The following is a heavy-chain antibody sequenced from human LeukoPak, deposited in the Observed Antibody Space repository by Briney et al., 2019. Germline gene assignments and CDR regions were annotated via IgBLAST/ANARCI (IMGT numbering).Heavy chain of an antibody. J-gene: IGHJ4*02. D-gene: IGHD2-21*01. CDR2: IWYDGSEK. V-gene: IGHV3-33*06. CDR1: GFTFPTYA. CDR3: AKGFGAGSDYSVDY. Sequence: GRSLRLSCAASGFTFPTYAMHWVRQAPGRGLEWVAVIWYDGSEKYYADSVKGRFTLSRDNSKNTLYLQMSSLRAEDTAVYYCAKGFGAGSDYSVDYWGQGTLVTVSS.